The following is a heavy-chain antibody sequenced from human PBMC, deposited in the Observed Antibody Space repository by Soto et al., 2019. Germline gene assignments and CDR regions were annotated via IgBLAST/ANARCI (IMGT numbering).Heavy chain of an antibody. CDR2: ISVYSGST. CDR3: ARDSWGLAVPDYHYYAMDV. V-gene: IGHV1-18*04. Sequence: QVQLVQSGAEVKKPGASVRVSCEASGYTFTSYGISWVRQSPGQGLEWLGWISVYSGSTNYAQKLPGRVTMTTDRSTRAVYVELRSLRSDDTAVYYCARDSWGLAVPDYHYYAMDVWGQGTTVTVS. CDR1: GYTFTSYG. D-gene: IGHD6-19*01. J-gene: IGHJ6*02.